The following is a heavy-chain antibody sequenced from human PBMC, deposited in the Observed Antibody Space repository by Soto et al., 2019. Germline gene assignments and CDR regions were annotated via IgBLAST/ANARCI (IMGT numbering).Heavy chain of an antibody. CDR1: GVTFSSET. CDR2: IIPLFGTA. V-gene: IGHV1-69*01. CDR3: ATELGEKPASPFDA. J-gene: IGHJ4*02. D-gene: IGHD3-10*01. Sequence: QVQLVQSGADVKKPGSSVKVSCQASGVTFSSETLGWVRQAPGQGLEWVGGIIPLFGTASYAQKFQGRVTITSDESTSTVYMELSSRRSDDTAVYFCATELGEKPASPFDAWGQGTLVTVSS.